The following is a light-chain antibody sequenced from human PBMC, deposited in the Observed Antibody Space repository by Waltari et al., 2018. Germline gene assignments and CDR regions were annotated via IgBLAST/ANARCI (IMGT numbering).Light chain of an antibody. CDR2: KAS. CDR3: QQHDSKPLT. V-gene: IGKV1-16*01. Sequence: DIQMTQSPSSLSASVGDRVTITCRASLDIDSDLAWYQQKPGKSPKVLIYKASTLQSGVPSRFSGSGSGTDLTLTISSLQPEDFATYYCQQHDSKPLTFGGGTKVEIK. J-gene: IGKJ4*01. CDR1: LDIDSD.